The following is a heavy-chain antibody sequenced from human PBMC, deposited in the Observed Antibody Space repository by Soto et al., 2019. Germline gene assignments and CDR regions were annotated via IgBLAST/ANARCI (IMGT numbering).Heavy chain of an antibody. CDR3: AKDRLPFSYGDYPLSFDY. J-gene: IGHJ4*02. D-gene: IGHD4-17*01. Sequence: GGSLRLSCAASGFTFSSYGMHWVRQAPGKGLEWVAVISYDGSNKYYADSVKGRFTISRDNSKNTLYLQMNSLRAEDTAVYYCAKDRLPFSYGDYPLSFDYWGQGTLVTVSS. CDR1: GFTFSSYG. CDR2: ISYDGSNK. V-gene: IGHV3-30*18.